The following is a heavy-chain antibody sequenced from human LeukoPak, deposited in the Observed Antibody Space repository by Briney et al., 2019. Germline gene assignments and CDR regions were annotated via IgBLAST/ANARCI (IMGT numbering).Heavy chain of an antibody. Sequence: GGSLRLSCAASGVTFSSNSRSWVRQAPGKGLEWVAAINYSGDATYYVDSVKGRFTIFRENSKNTLSLQMNSLRPEAPAIYSCAKGYCSGGPCSQYFDYWGQGTLVTAAS. CDR1: GVTFSSNS. CDR2: INYSGDAT. D-gene: IGHD2-15*01. J-gene: IGHJ4*02. CDR3: AKGYCSGGPCSQYFDY. V-gene: IGHV3-23*01.